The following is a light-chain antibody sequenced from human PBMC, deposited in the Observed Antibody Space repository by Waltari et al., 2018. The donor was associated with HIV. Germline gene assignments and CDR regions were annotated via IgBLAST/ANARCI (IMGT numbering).Light chain of an antibody. CDR2: GAS. Sequence: EIVLTQSPATLSLSPGERATLSCRASQSVSSYLAWYQQKPGQALKLLIYGASNRATGIPARFSGSGSGTDFTLTISSLEPEDFAVYYCQQRRNWPPGATFGGGTKVEIK. CDR3: QQRRNWPPGAT. CDR1: QSVSSY. V-gene: IGKV3-11*01. J-gene: IGKJ4*01.